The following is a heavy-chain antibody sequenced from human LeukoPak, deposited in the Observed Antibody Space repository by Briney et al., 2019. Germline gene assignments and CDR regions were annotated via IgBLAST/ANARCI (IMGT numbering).Heavy chain of an antibody. CDR3: ARSRAMMTPIKHYGMDV. CDR1: GFTLSGYW. CDR2: INSDGGRI. Sequence: GGSLRLSCGASGFTLSGYWMHWVRQAPGKGLEWVSRINSDGGRITYGDSVKGRFTISRDTGKNTLYLQMNSLRVEDTAVYYCARSRAMMTPIKHYGMDVWGQGTTVIVSS. D-gene: IGHD5-24*01. J-gene: IGHJ6*02. V-gene: IGHV3-74*01.